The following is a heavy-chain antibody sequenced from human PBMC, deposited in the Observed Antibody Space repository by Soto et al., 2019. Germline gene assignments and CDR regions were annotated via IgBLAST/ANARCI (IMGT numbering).Heavy chain of an antibody. CDR1: GFTFSSYG. CDR2: ISYDGSNK. J-gene: IGHJ5*02. Sequence: PGGSLRLSCAASGFTFSSYGMHWFRQAPGKGLEWVAVISYDGSNKYYADSVKGRFTISRDNSKNTLYLQMNSLRAEDTAVYYCAKDVLGYCSGGSCYSGPWFDPWGQGTLVTVSS. V-gene: IGHV3-30*18. D-gene: IGHD2-15*01. CDR3: AKDVLGYCSGGSCYSGPWFDP.